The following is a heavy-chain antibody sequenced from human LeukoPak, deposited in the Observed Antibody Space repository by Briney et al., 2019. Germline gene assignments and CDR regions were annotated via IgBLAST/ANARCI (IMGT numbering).Heavy chain of an antibody. V-gene: IGHV3-7*01. D-gene: IGHD2-2*01. CDR1: GFNFGEFW. CDR3: ARHYCSSTSCPRGYYYMDV. CDR2: IKEDGSES. J-gene: IGHJ6*03. Sequence: GGSLRLSCAASGFNFGEFWMAWVRQTPGMGLEWVADIKEDGSESFYADSVKGRFTISRDNAKNSLYLQMNSLRAEDTAVYYCARHYCSSTSCPRGYYYMDVWGKGTTVTVSS.